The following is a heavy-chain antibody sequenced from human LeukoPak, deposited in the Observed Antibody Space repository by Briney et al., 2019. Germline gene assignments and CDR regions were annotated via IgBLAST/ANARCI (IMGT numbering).Heavy chain of an antibody. D-gene: IGHD1-7*01. J-gene: IGHJ4*02. V-gene: IGHV3-30*03. CDR1: GFTFSSSV. Sequence: PGGSLRLSCAASGFTFSSSVMHWVRQAPGKGLEWVAAISYDGRDKYFADSVKGRFTISRDNSKNTVDLQVNGLRAEDTAVYYCASETGNYYFDFWGQGTLVTVSS. CDR3: ASETGNYYFDF. CDR2: ISYDGRDK.